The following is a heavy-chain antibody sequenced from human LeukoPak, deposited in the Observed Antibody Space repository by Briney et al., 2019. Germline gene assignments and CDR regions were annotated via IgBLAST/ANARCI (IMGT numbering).Heavy chain of an antibody. D-gene: IGHD3-10*01. CDR2: INHSGST. J-gene: IGHJ5*02. CDR3: ARQRVYYASWFDP. CDR1: GGSFSGYY. V-gene: IGHV4-34*01. Sequence: SETLSLTCAVYGGSFSGYYWSWIRQPPGKGLEWIGEINHSGSTNYNPSLKSRVTISVDTSKNQFSLKLSSVTAADTAVYYCARQRVYYASWFDPWGQGTLVTVSS.